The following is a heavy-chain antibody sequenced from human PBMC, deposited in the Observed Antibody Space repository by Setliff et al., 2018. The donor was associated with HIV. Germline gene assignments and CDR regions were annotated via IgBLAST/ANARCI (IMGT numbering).Heavy chain of an antibody. Sequence: SETLSLTCTVSGDSISSSSYYWGWIRQPPGKGLEWIGSMFYSGSTKYNPSLKSRVTISVDTSKNQYSLKLSSVTAADTAVYYCARDGETTVMGDAFDIWGQGTMVTVS. J-gene: IGHJ3*02. V-gene: IGHV4-39*07. D-gene: IGHD4-4*01. CDR2: MFYSGST. CDR1: GDSISSSSYY. CDR3: ARDGETTVMGDAFDI.